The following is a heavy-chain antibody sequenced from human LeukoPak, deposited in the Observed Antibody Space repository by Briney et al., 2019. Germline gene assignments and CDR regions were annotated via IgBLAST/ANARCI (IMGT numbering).Heavy chain of an antibody. D-gene: IGHD1-26*01. CDR1: GGSISSYY. Sequence: SETLSLTCTVSGGSISSYYWSWIRQPARKGLEWIGRIYTSGSTNYNPSLKSRVTMSVDTSKNQFSLKLSSVTAADTAVYYCARERWELLVVAFDYWGQGTLVTVSS. V-gene: IGHV4-4*07. J-gene: IGHJ4*02. CDR2: IYTSGST. CDR3: ARERWELLVVAFDY.